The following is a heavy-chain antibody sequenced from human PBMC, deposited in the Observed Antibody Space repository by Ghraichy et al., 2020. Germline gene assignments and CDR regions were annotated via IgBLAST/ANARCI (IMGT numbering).Heavy chain of an antibody. V-gene: IGHV1-3*04. CDR1: GYPLTSSA. D-gene: IGHD2-2*01. CDR3: ARAGLPAAGDVFDI. CDR2: INTANGNR. Sequence: ASVKVSCKASGYPLTSSAIHWEREAPGLRYEWMAWINTANGNRRSSQEFQGRVIMTWDTSANTAYMEMTRLSSEDTAVYYCARAGLPAAGDVFDIWGQGTMVTVSS. J-gene: IGHJ3*02.